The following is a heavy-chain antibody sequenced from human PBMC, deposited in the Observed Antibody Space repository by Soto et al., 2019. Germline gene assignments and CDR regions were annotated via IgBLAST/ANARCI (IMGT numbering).Heavy chain of an antibody. CDR1: GFTFSSYA. CDR3: ARDRREWELLGGYYYGMDV. V-gene: IGHV3-30-3*01. Sequence: QVQLVESGGGVVQPGRSLRLSCAASGFTFSSYAMHWVRQAPGKGLEWVAVISYDGSNKYYADSVKGRFTISRDNSKNTLYLQMNSLRAEDTAVYYCARDRREWELLGGYYYGMDVWGQGTTVTVSS. J-gene: IGHJ6*02. CDR2: ISYDGSNK. D-gene: IGHD1-26*01.